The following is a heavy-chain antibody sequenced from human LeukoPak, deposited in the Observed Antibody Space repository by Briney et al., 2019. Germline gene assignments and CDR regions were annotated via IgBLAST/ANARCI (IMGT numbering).Heavy chain of an antibody. CDR2: IYYSGST. CDR1: SGSIGSYY. Sequence: SETLSLTCTVSSGSIGSYYWSWIRQPPGKGLEWIGYIYYSGSTNYNPSLKSRVTISVDTSKNQFSLKLSSVTAADTAVYYCARRRLGEFFDYWGQGTLVTVSS. D-gene: IGHD3-16*01. CDR3: ARRRLGEFFDY. J-gene: IGHJ4*02. V-gene: IGHV4-59*08.